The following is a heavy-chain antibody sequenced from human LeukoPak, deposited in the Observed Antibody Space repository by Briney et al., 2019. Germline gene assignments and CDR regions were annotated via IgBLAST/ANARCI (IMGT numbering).Heavy chain of an antibody. Sequence: PGGSLRLSCAASGFSFSASSMSWVRQTPGKGLEWDSSISENGRSTYYADSVKGRFTISRDNAKNSLYLQMNSLRAEDTAVYYCARDQYSGSYLDYWGQGTLVTVSS. J-gene: IGHJ4*02. CDR2: ISENGRST. D-gene: IGHD1-26*01. CDR1: GFSFSASS. CDR3: ARDQYSGSYLDY. V-gene: IGHV3-21*01.